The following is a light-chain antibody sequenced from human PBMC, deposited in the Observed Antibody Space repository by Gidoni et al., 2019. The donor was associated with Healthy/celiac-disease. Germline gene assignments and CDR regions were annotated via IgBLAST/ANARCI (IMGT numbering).Light chain of an antibody. CDR2: LGS. J-gene: IGKJ2*01. Sequence: DMGMTQSPLSLPVTPGEPAAISCRSSQSLLHSNGYNYLDWYLQKPVQSPQLLIYLGSNRASGVPDRFSGSGSGTDFTLIISRVEAEYVGVFSCMPALQTRVTFGQGTKLEIK. V-gene: IGKV2-28*01. CDR3: MPALQTRVT. CDR1: QSLLHSNGYNY.